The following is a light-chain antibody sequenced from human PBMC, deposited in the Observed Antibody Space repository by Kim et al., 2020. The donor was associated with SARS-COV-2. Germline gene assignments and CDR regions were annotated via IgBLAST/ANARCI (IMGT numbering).Light chain of an antibody. CDR2: YDA. Sequence: QGKTARFNCGGTNLVGKSVNCYQQRPAQPPVLVIYYDADRPSGIPERFSGSNSGNTATLTISGVEAGDEADYYCQVWDTSTEHILFGGGTQLTVL. J-gene: IGLJ2*01. CDR1: NLVGKS. V-gene: IGLV3-21*04. CDR3: QVWDTSTEHIL.